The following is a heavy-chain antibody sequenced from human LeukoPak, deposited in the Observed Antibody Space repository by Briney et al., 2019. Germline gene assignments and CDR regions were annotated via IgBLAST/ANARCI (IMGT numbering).Heavy chain of an antibody. J-gene: IGHJ5*02. CDR3: ARTFYDFWSGYS. CDR1: GYTFTDYY. D-gene: IGHD3-3*01. CDR2: INPNSGGT. V-gene: IGHV1-2*02. Sequence: ASVKVSCKPSGYTFTDYYIHWVRQAPGQRLEWMGWINPNSGGTSYAQKFQGRVTMTRDTSISTAYMELSSLRSDDTAVYYCARTFYDFWSGYSWGQGTLVTVSS.